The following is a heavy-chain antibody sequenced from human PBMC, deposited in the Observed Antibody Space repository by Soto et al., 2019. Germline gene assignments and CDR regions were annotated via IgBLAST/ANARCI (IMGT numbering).Heavy chain of an antibody. CDR1: QVRYRNNS. D-gene: IGHD5-18*01. CDR3: ARGYRGYHSIDY. Sequence: SLKVLYKDSQVRYRNNSLSWVRPAPGQGLEWMGRIIPILCIANYAQKFQGRVTITADKSTSTAYMELSSLRSEDTAVYYCARGYRGYHSIDYWGQGTLVTVSS. CDR2: IIPILCIA. J-gene: IGHJ4*02. V-gene: IGHV1-69*02.